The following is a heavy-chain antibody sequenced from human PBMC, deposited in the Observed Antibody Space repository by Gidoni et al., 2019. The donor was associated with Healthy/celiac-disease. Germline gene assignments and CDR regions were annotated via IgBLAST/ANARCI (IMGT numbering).Heavy chain of an antibody. CDR3: AKAEDYYDSSGYYYVGYFQH. J-gene: IGHJ1*01. D-gene: IGHD3-22*01. CDR1: GFTFSSYA. Sequence: VQLLESGGGLVQPGGSLRLSCAASGFTFSSYAMSWVRQAPGKGLEWVSAISGSGGSTYYADSVKGRFTISRDNSKNTLYLQMNSLRAEDTAVYYCAKAEDYYDSSGYYYVGYFQHWGQGTLVTVSS. V-gene: IGHV3-23*01. CDR2: ISGSGGST.